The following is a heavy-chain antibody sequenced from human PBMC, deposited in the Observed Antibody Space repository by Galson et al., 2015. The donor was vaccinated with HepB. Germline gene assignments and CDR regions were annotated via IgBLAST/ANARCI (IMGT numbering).Heavy chain of an antibody. D-gene: IGHD3-16*01. Sequence: QSGAEVKKPGESLKISCKGSGYSFISYWIGWVRQMPGKGLECMGIIYPRDSDTRYSPSFQGQVTISADKSISTAYVQWSSLKASDSAMYYCARGPGGRMGPNWFDPWGQGTLVTVSS. CDR3: ARGPGGRMGPNWFDP. V-gene: IGHV5-51*01. CDR1: GYSFISYW. CDR2: IYPRDSDT. J-gene: IGHJ5*02.